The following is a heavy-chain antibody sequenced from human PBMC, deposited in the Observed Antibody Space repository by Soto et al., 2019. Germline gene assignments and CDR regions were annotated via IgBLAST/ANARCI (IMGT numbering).Heavy chain of an antibody. CDR2: LSGSVGSK. CDR1: GFTFSSYA. J-gene: IGHJ6*03. Sequence: EVQLLESGGGWVQPGGSLRLSCAASGFTFSSYAMSWVRQAPGKGLEWVSALSGSVGSKYYADSVKGRFTISRDNSKNTLDLQMNSLRAEDTAVYYCAKGGGRPWSMDVWGKGTTVTGYS. CDR3: AKGGGRPWSMDV. V-gene: IGHV3-23*01. D-gene: IGHD2-15*01.